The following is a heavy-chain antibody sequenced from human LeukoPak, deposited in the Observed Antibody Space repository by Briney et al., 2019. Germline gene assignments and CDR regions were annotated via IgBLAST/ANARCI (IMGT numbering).Heavy chain of an antibody. CDR2: ISAHNGNT. J-gene: IGHJ4*02. Sequence: ASVKVSCKASGYTFTSYGISWVRQAPGQGLEWMGWISAHNGNTNYAQKLQGRVTMTTDTSTSTAYMELRSLRSDDTAVYYCATLYGSGSYYWPIDYWGQGTLVTVSS. D-gene: IGHD3-10*01. CDR3: ATLYGSGSYYWPIDY. CDR1: GYTFTSYG. V-gene: IGHV1-18*01.